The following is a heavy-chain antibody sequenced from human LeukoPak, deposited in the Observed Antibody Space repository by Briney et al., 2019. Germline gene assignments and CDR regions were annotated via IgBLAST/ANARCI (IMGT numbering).Heavy chain of an antibody. D-gene: IGHD3-9*01. CDR2: IYYSGST. V-gene: IGHV4-59*12. J-gene: IGHJ4*02. CDR1: GGSINNSY. CDR3: ARANVLTGTDS. Sequence: SETLSLTCTVSGGSINNSYWTWIRQPPGKGLEWIGSIYYSGSTYYNPSLKSRITMSIDTSKNQFSLKLSSVTAADTAVYYCARANVLTGTDSWGQGTLVTVSS.